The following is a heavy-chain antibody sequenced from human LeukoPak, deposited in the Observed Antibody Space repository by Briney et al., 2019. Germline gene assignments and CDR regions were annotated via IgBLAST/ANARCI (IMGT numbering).Heavy chain of an antibody. J-gene: IGHJ4*02. CDR1: GFTFSSYW. CDR3: ARVRIVVVPAAQYYFDY. CDR2: IKQDGSEK. D-gene: IGHD2-2*01. Sequence: GGSLRLSCAASGFTFSSYWMSWVRQAPGKGLEWVANIKQDGSEKYYVDSVKGRFTISRDNAKNSLYLQMNSLRAEDTAVYYCARVRIVVVPAAQYYFDYWGQGTLVTVSS. V-gene: IGHV3-7*01.